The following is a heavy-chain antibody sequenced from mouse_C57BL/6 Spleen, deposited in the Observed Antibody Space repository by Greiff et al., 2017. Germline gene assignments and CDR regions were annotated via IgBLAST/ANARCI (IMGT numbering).Heavy chain of an antibody. CDR3: AREREKITSVGDHYFDY. J-gene: IGHJ2*01. V-gene: IGHV1-59*01. CDR1: GYTFTSYW. D-gene: IGHD1-1*01. Sequence: QVQLQQPGAELVRPGTSVKLSCTASGYTFTSYWMHWVKQRPGQGLEWIGVIDPSDSYTNYNQKFKGKATLTVDTSSSTAYMQHSSLTSEDSAVYYCAREREKITSVGDHYFDYWGQGTTLTVSS. CDR2: IDPSDSYT.